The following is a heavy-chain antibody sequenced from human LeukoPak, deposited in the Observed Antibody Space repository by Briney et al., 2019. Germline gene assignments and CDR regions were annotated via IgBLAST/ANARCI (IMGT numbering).Heavy chain of an antibody. D-gene: IGHD2-15*01. CDR2: INPNSGGT. CDR1: GYTFTGYY. J-gene: IGHJ4*02. CDR3: ARRGTLVAAPFDY. Sequence: ASVKVSCKASGYTFTGYYMHWVRQAPGQGLEWMGWINPNSGGTNYAQKFRGWVTMTRDTSISTAYMELSRLRSDDTAVYYCARRGTLVAAPFDYWGQGTLVTVSS. V-gene: IGHV1-2*04.